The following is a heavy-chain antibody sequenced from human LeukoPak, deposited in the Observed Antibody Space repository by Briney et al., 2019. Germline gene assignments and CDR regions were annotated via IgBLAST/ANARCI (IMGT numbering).Heavy chain of an antibody. CDR1: GYTFTSYG. V-gene: IGHV1-18*01. D-gene: IGHD3-10*01. CDR2: ISAYNGNT. Sequence: APVKVSCKASGYTFTSYGISWVRQAPGQGLEWMGWISAYNGNTNYAQKLQGRVTMTTDTSTSTAYMELRSLRSDDTAVYYCARDGWSSGSREGYYYYGMDVWGQGTTVTVSS. J-gene: IGHJ6*02. CDR3: ARDGWSSGSREGYYYYGMDV.